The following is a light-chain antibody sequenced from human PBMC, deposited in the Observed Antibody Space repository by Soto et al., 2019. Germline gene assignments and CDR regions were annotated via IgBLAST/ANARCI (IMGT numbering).Light chain of an antibody. CDR1: QTIDSY. CDR2: AAS. V-gene: IGKV1-39*01. J-gene: IGKJ5*01. Sequence: DIQLTQSPPSLSSTLVDIVTITFRASQTIDSYLNWFQQKPGMAPKLLIYAASKLQSGVPSRFRRSGSGTDFTLTIDTLQPDDFASYYCQQTRSGITFGQGTRLAI. CDR3: QQTRSGIT.